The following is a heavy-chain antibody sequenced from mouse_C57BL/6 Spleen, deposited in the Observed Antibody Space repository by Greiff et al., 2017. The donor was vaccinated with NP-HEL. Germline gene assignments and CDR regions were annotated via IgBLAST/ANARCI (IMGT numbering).Heavy chain of an antibody. CDR2: INPYNGDT. J-gene: IGHJ4*01. CDR3: ARFDYDGAMDY. D-gene: IGHD2-4*01. Sequence: EVQLQQSGPELVKPGDSVKISCKASGYSFTGYFMNWVMQSHGKSLEWIGRINPYNGDTFYNQKFKGKATLTVDKSSSTAYMELRSLTSEDSAVYYCARFDYDGAMDYWGQGTSVTVSS. V-gene: IGHV1-20*01. CDR1: GYSFTGYF.